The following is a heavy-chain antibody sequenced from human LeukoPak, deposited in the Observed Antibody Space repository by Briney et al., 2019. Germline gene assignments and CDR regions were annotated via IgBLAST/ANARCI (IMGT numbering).Heavy chain of an antibody. D-gene: IGHD4-17*01. V-gene: IGHV3-53*01. CDR1: GFTVSSNY. CDR2: IYSGGST. J-gene: IGHJ4*02. Sequence: GGSLRLSCAASGFTVSSNYMSWVRQAPGKGLEWVSVIYSGGSTYYADSVKGRFTISRDNSKNTLYLQMNSLRAEDTAVYYCARQDDYGDYGLGPYDYWGQGTLVTVSS. CDR3: ARQDDYGDYGLGPYDY.